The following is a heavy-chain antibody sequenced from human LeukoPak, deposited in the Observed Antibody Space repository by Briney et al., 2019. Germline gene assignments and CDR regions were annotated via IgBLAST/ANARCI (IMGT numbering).Heavy chain of an antibody. Sequence: SETLSLTCAVYGGSFSGYYWSWIRQPPGKGLEWIGEINHSGSTNYNPSLKSRVTMSVDTSKNQFSLQLSSVTAADTAVYYCARGGDSSGYEYYFDYWGQGTLVTVSS. CDR1: GGSFSGYY. D-gene: IGHD3-22*01. CDR3: ARGGDSSGYEYYFDY. J-gene: IGHJ4*02. V-gene: IGHV4-34*01. CDR2: INHSGST.